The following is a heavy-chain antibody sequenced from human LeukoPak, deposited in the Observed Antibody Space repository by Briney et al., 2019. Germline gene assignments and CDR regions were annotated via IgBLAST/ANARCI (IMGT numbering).Heavy chain of an antibody. V-gene: IGHV4-59*12. D-gene: IGHD6-6*01. J-gene: IGHJ4*02. CDR2: VYSTGST. CDR3: ARGGGIAARFDY. CDR1: GGSITNSY. Sequence: PSETLSLTCTVYGGSITNSYWSWIRQPPGKRLEWLGYVYSTGSTNYNPSFQSRVTMSVDPSKNQFSLKLSSVTAADTAVYYCARGGGIAARFDYWGQGTLVTVSS.